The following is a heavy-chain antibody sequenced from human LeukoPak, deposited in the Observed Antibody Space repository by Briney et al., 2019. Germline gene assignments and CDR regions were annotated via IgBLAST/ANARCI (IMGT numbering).Heavy chain of an antibody. Sequence: ASVKVSCKASGYTFTGYYTHWVRQAPGQGLEWMGWINPNSGGTNYAQKFQGRVTMTRDTSISTAYMELSRLRSDDTAVYYCARDLGYSDAFDIWGQGTMVTVSS. V-gene: IGHV1-2*02. CDR2: INPNSGGT. J-gene: IGHJ3*02. CDR3: ARDLGYSDAFDI. CDR1: GYTFTGYY. D-gene: IGHD6-13*01.